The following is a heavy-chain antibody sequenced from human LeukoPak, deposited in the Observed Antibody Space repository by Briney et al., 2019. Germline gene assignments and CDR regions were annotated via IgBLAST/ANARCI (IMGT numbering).Heavy chain of an antibody. D-gene: IGHD6-19*01. Sequence: SEILSLTCTVSGGSVSSYYWSWIRQPPGKGLEWNGYIYNSENTKYNSSLMSRVTMSLDTSKNQVFLKLSSVTAADTAVYCARFHSGPSGWYVLWYFDLWGRGTLVTVSS. CDR3: ARFHSGPSGWYVLWYFDL. CDR1: GGSVSSYY. J-gene: IGHJ2*01. V-gene: IGHV4-4*09. CDR2: IYNSENT.